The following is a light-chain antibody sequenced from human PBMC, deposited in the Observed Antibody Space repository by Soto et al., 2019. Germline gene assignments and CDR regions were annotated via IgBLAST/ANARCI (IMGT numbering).Light chain of an antibody. CDR1: QSISSY. CDR2: AAS. J-gene: IGKJ4*01. V-gene: IGKV1-39*01. Sequence: DIQMTHSPSSLSASVGDRVTITCLASQSISSYLNWYQQKPGKAPKLLIYAASSLQSGVPSRFSGSGSGTDFTLTISSLQPEDFATYYCQQSYSTPLTFGGGTKVDIK. CDR3: QQSYSTPLT.